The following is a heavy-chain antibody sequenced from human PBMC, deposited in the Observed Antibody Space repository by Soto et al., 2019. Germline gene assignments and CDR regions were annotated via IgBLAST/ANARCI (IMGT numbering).Heavy chain of an antibody. CDR3: ARATYDSSTYYLDY. D-gene: IGHD3-22*01. CDR1: GASISGGDYY. V-gene: IGHV4-30-4*01. Sequence: QVQLQESGPGLVKPSQTLSLTRTVSGASISGGDYYWTWIRQPPGKGLEWIGSIYYTRKTYSNPSLESRLSISVDPSNNQFALRLTSVTAPDTAIYYCARATYDSSTYYLDYWGQGTLVTVSS. CDR2: IYYTRKT. J-gene: IGHJ4*02.